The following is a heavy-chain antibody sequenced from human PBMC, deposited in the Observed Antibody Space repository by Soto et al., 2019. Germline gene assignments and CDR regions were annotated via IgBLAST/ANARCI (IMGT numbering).Heavy chain of an antibody. CDR1: GFSFSTYT. J-gene: IGHJ4*02. CDR2: ISGGGYGT. D-gene: IGHD2-2*01. Sequence: QLGGSLRLSCVASGFSFSTYTMNWVRQAPGKGLEWVSSISGGGYGTYYVDSVKGRFTISRDNSKNTLYLEMNSLRAEDTAVYYCAKACCGYCSSDKCYIPFDQWGQGTLVTVSS. CDR3: AKACCGYCSSDKCYIPFDQ. V-gene: IGHV3-23*01.